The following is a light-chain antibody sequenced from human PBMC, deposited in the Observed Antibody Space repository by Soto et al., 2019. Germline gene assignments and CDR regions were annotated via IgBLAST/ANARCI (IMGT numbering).Light chain of an antibody. CDR2: DAS. CDR3: QQYHSYWT. CDR1: QNIRRR. Sequence: DCQLIQYPSTLSASVGDRVTITCRASQNIRRRLAWFQQKPGKAPKLLIYDASSLESGVPQRFSGSGSGTEFTLTIISLQTDDFSTYYCQQYHSYWTFGQGTKVDIK. J-gene: IGKJ1*01. V-gene: IGKV1-5*01.